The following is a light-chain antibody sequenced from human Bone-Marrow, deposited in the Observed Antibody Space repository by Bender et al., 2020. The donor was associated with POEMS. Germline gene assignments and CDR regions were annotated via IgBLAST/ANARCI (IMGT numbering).Light chain of an antibody. J-gene: IGLJ1*01. CDR3: SSYTSSTLYV. Sequence: QSALTQPASVSASPGQSITISCTGSNSDIGVYNYVSWYQQHPGKAPRLVIYDVNKRPSGVPDRFSGSKSGNTASLTVSGLQGEDEADYYCSSYTSSTLYVFGSGTKVTAL. CDR2: DVN. V-gene: IGLV2-14*01. CDR1: NSDIGVYNY.